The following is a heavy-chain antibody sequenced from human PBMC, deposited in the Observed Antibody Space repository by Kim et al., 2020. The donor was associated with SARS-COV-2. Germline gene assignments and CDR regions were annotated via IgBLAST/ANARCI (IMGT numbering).Heavy chain of an antibody. CDR2: ISYDGSNK. CDR1: GFTFSSYA. CDR3: ARAPKLVVPAPYWFDP. Sequence: GGSLRLSCAASGFTFSSYAMHWVRQAPGKGLEWVAVISYDGSNKYYADSVKGRFTISRDNSKNTLYLQMNSLRAEDTAVYYCARAPKLVVPAPYWFDPWGQGTLVTVSS. D-gene: IGHD2-2*01. J-gene: IGHJ5*02. V-gene: IGHV3-30-3*01.